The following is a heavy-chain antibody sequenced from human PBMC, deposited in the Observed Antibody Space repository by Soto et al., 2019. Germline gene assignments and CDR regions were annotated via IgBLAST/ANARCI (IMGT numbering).Heavy chain of an antibody. D-gene: IGHD4-17*01. V-gene: IGHV3-23*01. CDR3: AKDPNGDYVGALEM. CDR1: GFTFSNYA. Sequence: EVQLLESGGGLVQPGGSLRLSCAASGFTFSNYAMSWVRQAPGKGPEWVSGISSGGGSTYYADSVKGRFTISRDHSKNTLSLQMNSLRAEDTAVYYCAKDPNGDYVGALEMWGQGTMVTVSS. J-gene: IGHJ3*02. CDR2: ISSGGGST.